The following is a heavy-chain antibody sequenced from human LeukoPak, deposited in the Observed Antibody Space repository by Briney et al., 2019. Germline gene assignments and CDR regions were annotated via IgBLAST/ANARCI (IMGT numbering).Heavy chain of an antibody. J-gene: IGHJ5*02. CDR3: ARQIDYGDYAWFDP. D-gene: IGHD4-17*01. Sequence: PSETLSLTCTVSGGSISSSSYYWGWIRQATAKGLEWIGSIYYSGSTYYNPSLKSRVTISVDTSKNQSSLKLSSVTAADTAVYYCARQIDYGDYAWFDPWGQGTLVTVSS. CDR2: IYYSGST. V-gene: IGHV4-39*01. CDR1: GGSISSSSYY.